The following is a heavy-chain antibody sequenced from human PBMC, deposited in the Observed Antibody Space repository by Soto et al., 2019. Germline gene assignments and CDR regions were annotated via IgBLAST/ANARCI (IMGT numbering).Heavy chain of an antibody. D-gene: IGHD3-10*01. V-gene: IGHV3-30*18. CDR2: ISYDGSNK. J-gene: IGHJ4*02. CDR3: AKDSGLLWFGELSVGDY. Sequence: PGGSLRLSCAASGFTFSSYGMHWVRQAPGKGLEWVAVISYDGSNKYYADSVKGRFTISRDNSKNTLYLQMNSLRAEDTAVYYCAKDSGLLWFGELSVGDYWGQGTLVTVPQ. CDR1: GFTFSSYG.